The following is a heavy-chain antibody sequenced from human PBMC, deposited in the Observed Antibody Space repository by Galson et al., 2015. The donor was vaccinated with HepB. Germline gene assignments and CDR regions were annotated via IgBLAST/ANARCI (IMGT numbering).Heavy chain of an antibody. J-gene: IGHJ3*02. CDR2: VSGNDGSS. CDR1: GFTFSSHA. Sequence: SLRLSCAASGFTFSSHAITWVRQAPGMGLEWVSAVSGNDGSSKYADSVKGRFTVSRDNSKNTVYLQMNTVRAEDTALYFCAREGNYYGSGGYRDGLEIWGQGTMVTVSS. D-gene: IGHD3-10*01. V-gene: IGHV3-23*01. CDR3: AREGNYYGSGGYRDGLEI.